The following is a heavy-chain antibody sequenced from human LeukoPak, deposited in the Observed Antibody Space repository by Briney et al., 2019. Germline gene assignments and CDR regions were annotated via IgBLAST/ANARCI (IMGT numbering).Heavy chain of an antibody. V-gene: IGHV3-15*01. CDR1: GFTFSSAW. CDR2: IKSKTDGGTT. D-gene: IGHD2-21*02. J-gene: IGHJ4*02. CDR3: TTEVIVVVTATDDY. Sequence: GGSLRLSCAASGFTFSSAWMSWVRKAPGKGLEWVGRIKSKTDGGTTDYAAPVKGRFTISRDDSKNTLYLQMNSLKTEDTAVYYCTTEVIVVVTATDDYWGQGTLVTVSS.